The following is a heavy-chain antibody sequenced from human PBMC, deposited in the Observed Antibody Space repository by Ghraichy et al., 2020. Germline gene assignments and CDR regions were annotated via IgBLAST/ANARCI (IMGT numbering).Heavy chain of an antibody. D-gene: IGHD3-3*01. Sequence: SETLSLTCTVSGGSISSYYWSWIRQPPGKGLEWLGYIYYSGGTNYNPSLKSRVTISVDTSKNQFSLKLSSVTAADTAVHYCARSVGGRFPDVWGKGTTVTVSS. J-gene: IGHJ6*04. CDR3: ARSVGGRFPDV. CDR2: IYYSGGT. V-gene: IGHV4-59*01. CDR1: GGSISSYY.